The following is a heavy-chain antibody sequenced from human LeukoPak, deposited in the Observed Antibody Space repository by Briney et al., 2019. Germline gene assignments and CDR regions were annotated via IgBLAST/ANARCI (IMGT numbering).Heavy chain of an antibody. J-gene: IGHJ4*02. D-gene: IGHD6-19*01. Sequence: SETLSLTCAVSGYSISSGYYWGWIRQPPGKGLEWIGRIYHSGSTYYNPSLKSRVTISVDTSKNQFSLKLSSVTAADTAVYYCARSQRRSSGWYGYWGQGTLVTVSS. V-gene: IGHV4-38-2*01. CDR2: IYHSGST. CDR3: ARSQRRSSGWYGY. CDR1: GYSISSGYY.